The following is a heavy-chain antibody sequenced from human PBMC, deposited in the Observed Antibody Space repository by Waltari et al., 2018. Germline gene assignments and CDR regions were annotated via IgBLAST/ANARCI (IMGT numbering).Heavy chain of an antibody. J-gene: IGHJ5*02. CDR1: GGSISSSSYS. Sequence: QLQLQESGPGLVKPSETLSLTCTVSGGSISSSSYSWGWIRQPPGKGLEWVGRIYYSGSTYYNPSLKSRVTISVDTSKNQFSLKLSSVTAADTAVYYCARGGYDILTGYYGVEDWFDPWGQEPWSPSPQ. V-gene: IGHV4-39*07. CDR2: IYYSGST. D-gene: IGHD3-9*01. CDR3: ARGGYDILTGYYGVEDWFDP.